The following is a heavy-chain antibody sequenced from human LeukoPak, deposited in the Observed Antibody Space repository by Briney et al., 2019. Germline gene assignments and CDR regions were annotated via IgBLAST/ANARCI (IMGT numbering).Heavy chain of an antibody. CDR2: ISSSSSYI. CDR3: ARDRRLRDFDY. J-gene: IGHJ4*02. V-gene: IGHV3-21*01. CDR1: GFTFISYS. Sequence: LGGSLLLSCSASGFTFISYSINWVRQAPGKGLEWVSSISSSSSYIYYADSVKGRFTISRDNAKNSLYLQMNSLRAEDTAVYYCARDRRLRDFDYWGQGTLVTVSS. D-gene: IGHD5-18*01.